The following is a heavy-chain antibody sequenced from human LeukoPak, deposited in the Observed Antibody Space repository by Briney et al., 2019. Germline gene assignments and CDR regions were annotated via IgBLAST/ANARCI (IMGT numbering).Heavy chain of an antibody. D-gene: IGHD6-19*01. CDR1: GGSISSSSYY. J-gene: IGHJ6*03. V-gene: IGHV4-39*01. Sequence: SETLSLTCTVSGGSISSSSYYWGWIRQPPGKGLEWIGSIYYSGSTYYNPSLKSRVTISVDTSKNQFSLKLSSVTAADTAVYYCARVGAVAGISYYYYYMDVWGKGTTVTVSS. CDR3: ARVGAVAGISYYYYYMDV. CDR2: IYYSGST.